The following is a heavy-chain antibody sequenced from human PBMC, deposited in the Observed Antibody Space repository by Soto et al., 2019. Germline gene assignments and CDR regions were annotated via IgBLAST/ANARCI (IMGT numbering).Heavy chain of an antibody. V-gene: IGHV3-23*01. CDR3: ARKEEDDHVWGKSPLD. CDR2: INGPGDDT. CDR1: GFTFHNYA. D-gene: IGHD3-16*01. Sequence: EVQLLEAGGNLVQPGGSLRLSCAASGFTFHNYAMSWVRQAPGKGLEWVSSINGPGDDTYYADSVKGRFTISRDNSKNTLYLQMNGLRAEDTALYYCARKEEDDHVWGKSPLDWGQGTLVTVSS. J-gene: IGHJ4*03.